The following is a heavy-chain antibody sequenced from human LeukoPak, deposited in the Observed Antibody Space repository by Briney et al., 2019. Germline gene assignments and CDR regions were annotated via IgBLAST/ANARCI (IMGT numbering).Heavy chain of an antibody. CDR2: ISYDGHFK. V-gene: IGHV3-30*03. D-gene: IGHD5-12*01. Sequence: GGSLRLSCAASGFTFSSYGMHWVRQAPGKGLEWVAVISYDGHFKYYADSVKGRFTISRDNSKNTLYLQMNSLRAEDTAVYYCARETRGYSGYEFDYWGQGTLVTVTS. J-gene: IGHJ4*02. CDR1: GFTFSSYG. CDR3: ARETRGYSGYEFDY.